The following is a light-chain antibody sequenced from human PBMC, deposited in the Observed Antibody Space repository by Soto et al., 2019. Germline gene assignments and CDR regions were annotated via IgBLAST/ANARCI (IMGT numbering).Light chain of an antibody. J-gene: IGLJ1*01. CDR2: EVS. CDR1: SSDVGGYNY. V-gene: IGLV2-14*01. Sequence: QSALTQPASVSGSPGQSITISCTGTSSDVGGYNYVSWYQQHPGKAPKLMIYEVSNRPSGVSNRFSGSKSGNTASLTISGLQAEDEADYSCSSYTSSSTLPYVFGTGTKVTVL. CDR3: SSYTSSSTLPYV.